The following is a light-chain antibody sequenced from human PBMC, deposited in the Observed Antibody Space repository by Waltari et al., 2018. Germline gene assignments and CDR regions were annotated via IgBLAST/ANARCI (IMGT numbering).Light chain of an antibody. CDR2: RVS. V-gene: IGKV2-30*02. J-gene: IGKJ1*01. CDR1: QSLLHSDGNTY. Sequence: DVVMTQSPLSLPVTLGQPASISCMSSQSLLHSDGNTYLNWFQQRPGQSPRRLFYRVSNRDSGVPDRFSGSGSGTDFTLKISRVEAEDVGVYYCMQGTHWPWTFGQGTKVEIK. CDR3: MQGTHWPWT.